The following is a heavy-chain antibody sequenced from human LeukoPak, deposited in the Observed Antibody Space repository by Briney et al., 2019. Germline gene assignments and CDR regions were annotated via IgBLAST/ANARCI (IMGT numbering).Heavy chain of an antibody. V-gene: IGHV3-21*01. D-gene: IGHD3-9*01. CDR1: GLIFSSYS. CDR2: ISSSSSYI. J-gene: IGHJ4*02. Sequence: GGPLRLSCAASGLIFSSYSVKGVRQAPGKGLEWVSSISSSSSYIYYADLVKGRFTISRDNAKNSLYLQMNSLRAEDTAVYYCARAFKAPGRSLLRYFDWLSNFDYWGQGTLVTVSS. CDR3: ARAFKAPGRSLLRYFDWLSNFDY.